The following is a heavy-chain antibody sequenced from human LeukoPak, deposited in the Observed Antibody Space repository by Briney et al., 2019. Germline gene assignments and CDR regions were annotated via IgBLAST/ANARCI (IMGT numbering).Heavy chain of an antibody. V-gene: IGHV1-8*01. CDR3: ARGRARYGMDV. J-gene: IGHJ6*02. CDR1: RDTFTNYD. Sequence: GASVKVSCMASRDTFTNYDINWVRQATGQGLEWMGWMNPNSGKSGHAQKFQGKVTMTRNTSISTAYMEVSSLRSEDTAVYYCARGRARYGMDVWGQGTTVTVSS. CDR2: MNPNSGKS.